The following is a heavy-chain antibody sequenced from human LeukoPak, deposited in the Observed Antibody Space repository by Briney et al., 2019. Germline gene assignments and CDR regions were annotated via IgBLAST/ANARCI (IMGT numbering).Heavy chain of an antibody. CDR3: ARGLGVRGVYYFDY. CDR1: GGSFSGYY. CDR2: INHSGST. V-gene: IGHV4-34*01. J-gene: IGHJ4*02. D-gene: IGHD3-10*01. Sequence: TSETLSLTCAVYGGSFSGYYWSWIRQPPGKGLEWIGEINHSGSTNYNSSLKSRVTISVDTSKNQFSLKLSSVTAADTAVYYCARGLGVRGVYYFDYWGQGTLVTVSS.